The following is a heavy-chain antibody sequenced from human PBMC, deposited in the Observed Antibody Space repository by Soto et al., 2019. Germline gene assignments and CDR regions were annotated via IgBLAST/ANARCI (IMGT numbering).Heavy chain of an antibody. D-gene: IGHD3-10*01. J-gene: IGHJ6*02. CDR1: GFTFSSYG. Sequence: QVQLVESGGGVVQPGRSLSLSCAASGFTFSSYGIHWVRQAPGKGLEWVAVIWSDGSNKDYADSVKGRFTISRDNTKNTLYLQMNSLRAEDTAVYYCAREVLVRGIKYHAMDVWGQGTTVTVSS. CDR2: IWSDGSNK. CDR3: AREVLVRGIKYHAMDV. V-gene: IGHV3-33*01.